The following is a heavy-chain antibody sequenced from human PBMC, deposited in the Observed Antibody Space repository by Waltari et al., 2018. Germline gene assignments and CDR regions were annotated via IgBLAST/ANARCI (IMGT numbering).Heavy chain of an antibody. J-gene: IGHJ3*02. CDR2: IIPILGTA. CDR1: GGTFSSYA. D-gene: IGHD3-16*01. CDR3: ARVAGGGGDAFDI. Sequence: QVQLVQSGAAVKKPGSSVKVSCKASGGTFSSYAISWVRQAPGQGLEWMGGIIPILGTANYARKSQGRGTITADESTSTAYMELSSLRSGDTAVYYCARVAGGGGDAFDIWGQGTMVTVSS. V-gene: IGHV1-69*01.